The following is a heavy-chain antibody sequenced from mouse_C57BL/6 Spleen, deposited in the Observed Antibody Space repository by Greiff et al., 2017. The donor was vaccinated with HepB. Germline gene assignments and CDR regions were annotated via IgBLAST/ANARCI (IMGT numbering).Heavy chain of an antibody. CDR3: ARLLRDAMDY. V-gene: IGHV1-50*01. CDR1: GYTFTSYW. CDR2: IDPSDSYT. Sequence: QLQQPGAELVKPGASVKLSCKASGYTFTSYWMQWVKQRPGQGLEWFGEIDPSDSYTNYNQKFKGKATLTVDTSSSTAYMQLSSLTSEDSAVYYCARLLRDAMDYWGQGTSVTVSS. J-gene: IGHJ4*01. D-gene: IGHD2-1*01.